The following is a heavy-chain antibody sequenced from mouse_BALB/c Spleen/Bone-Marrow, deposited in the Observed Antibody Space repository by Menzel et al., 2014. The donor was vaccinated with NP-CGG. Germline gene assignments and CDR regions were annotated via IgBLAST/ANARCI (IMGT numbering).Heavy chain of an antibody. CDR2: INPYNGGT. V-gene: IGHV1-18*01. D-gene: IGHD2-4*01. J-gene: IGHJ3*01. CDR1: GYSFTGYT. Sequence: DVQLQQSGPELVKPGASMKISCKASGYSFTGYTMNWVKQSHGKNLEWIGLINPYNGGTSYNQKFKGKATLTVDKSSSTACMELLSLTSEDSAVYYCAREVIYYDYAGFAYWGQGTLVTVSA. CDR3: AREVIYYDYAGFAY.